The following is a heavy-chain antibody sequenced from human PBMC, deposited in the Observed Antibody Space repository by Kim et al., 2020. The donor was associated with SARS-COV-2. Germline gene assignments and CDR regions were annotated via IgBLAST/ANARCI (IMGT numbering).Heavy chain of an antibody. Sequence: GGSLRLSCAVSGFTLSRYSMNWVRQAPGKGLEWVSFISSSGSTVYYADSVKGRFTISRDNAKNSLHLQMNSLRDEDTAVYYCARGGVRGYEIYKAGMGV. CDR1: GFTLSRYS. CDR2: ISSSGSTV. CDR3: ARGGVRGYEIYKAGMGV. D-gene: IGHD5-12*01. V-gene: IGHV3-48*02. J-gene: IGHJ6*01.